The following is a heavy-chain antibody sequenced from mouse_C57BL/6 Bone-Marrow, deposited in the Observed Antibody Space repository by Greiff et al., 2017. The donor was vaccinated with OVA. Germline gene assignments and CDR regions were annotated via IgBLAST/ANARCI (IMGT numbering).Heavy chain of an antibody. J-gene: IGHJ2*01. D-gene: IGHD1-1*01. CDR1: GYTFTSYG. CDR3: ARGTTVVAQYYFDY. CDR2: IYPRSGNT. V-gene: IGHV1-81*01. Sequence: VKVVESGAELARPGASVKLSCKASGYTFTSYGISWVKQRTGQGLEWIGEIYPRSGNTYYNEKFKGKATLTADKSSSTAYMELRSLTSEDSAVYFCARGTTVVAQYYFDYWGQGTTLTVSS.